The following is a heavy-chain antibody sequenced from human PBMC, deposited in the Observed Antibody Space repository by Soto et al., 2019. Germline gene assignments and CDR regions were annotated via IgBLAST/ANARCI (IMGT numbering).Heavy chain of an antibody. D-gene: IGHD1-1*01. Sequence: SVRLSCAAYRFTFSHYAMNWVRQAPGKGLEWVSAISGSGGSTYYADSVKGRFTISRDNSKNTLYLQMNGLRAEDTAVYYCAKYGSSYNWNHRVEHDYWSQGTLV. V-gene: IGHV3-23*01. CDR1: RFTFSHYA. CDR3: AKYGSSYNWNHRVEHDY. CDR2: ISGSGGST. J-gene: IGHJ4*02.